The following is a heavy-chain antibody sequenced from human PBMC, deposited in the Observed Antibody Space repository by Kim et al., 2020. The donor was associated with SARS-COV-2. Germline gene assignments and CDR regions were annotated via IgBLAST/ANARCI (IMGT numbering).Heavy chain of an antibody. V-gene: IGHV4-30-2*04. Sequence: PTRKRRVTISVDTSKNQFSLKLSSVPAANTAVYYCARGDGYNPAVFDYWGQGTLVTVSS. D-gene: IGHD5-12*01. J-gene: IGHJ4*02. CDR3: ARGDGYNPAVFDY.